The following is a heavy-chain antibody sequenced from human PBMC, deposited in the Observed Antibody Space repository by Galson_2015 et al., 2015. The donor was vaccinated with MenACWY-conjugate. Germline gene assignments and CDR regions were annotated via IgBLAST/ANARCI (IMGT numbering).Heavy chain of an antibody. Sequence: SLRLSCAASGFTFSAYAMHWVRQAPGKGLEWVAVISYDGTRKFYADSVKGRFTISRDNSKNTLYLQMNSLRVEDTAIYYCARGCSGGSCSVYWGQRTLVTVSS. CDR3: ARGCSGGSCSVY. D-gene: IGHD2-15*01. J-gene: IGHJ4*02. CDR2: ISYDGTRK. CDR1: GFTFSAYA. V-gene: IGHV3-30-3*01.